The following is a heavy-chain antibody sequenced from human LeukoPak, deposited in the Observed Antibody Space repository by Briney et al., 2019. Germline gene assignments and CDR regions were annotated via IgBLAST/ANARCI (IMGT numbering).Heavy chain of an antibody. CDR1: GGSISSSSYY. CDR2: IFYSGNT. D-gene: IGHD3-16*01. CDR3: ARRGRKWLGNAFDI. Sequence: PSETLSLTCTVSGGSISSSSYYWGWIRQPPGKGLEWIGSIFYSGNTYYNPSLKSRVTISVDTSKNQFSLKLSSVTAADTAVYYCARRGRKWLGNAFDIWGQGTMVTVSS. V-gene: IGHV4-39*01. J-gene: IGHJ3*02.